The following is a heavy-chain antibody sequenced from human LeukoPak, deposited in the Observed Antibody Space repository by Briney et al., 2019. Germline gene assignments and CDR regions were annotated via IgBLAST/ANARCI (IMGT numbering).Heavy chain of an antibody. CDR3: ARVEGYSYGSSGWFDP. CDR2: IYHSGST. CDR1: GFTFSSCGM. J-gene: IGHJ5*02. Sequence: GSLRLSCAASGFTFSSCGMSWVRQPPGKGLEWIGEIYHSGSTNYNPSLKSRVTISVDKSKNQFSLKLSSVTAADTAVYYCARVEGYSYGSSGWFDPWGQGTLVTVSS. D-gene: IGHD5-18*01. V-gene: IGHV4-4*02.